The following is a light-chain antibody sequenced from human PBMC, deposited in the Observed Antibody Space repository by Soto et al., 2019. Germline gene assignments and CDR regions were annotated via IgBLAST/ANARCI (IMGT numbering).Light chain of an antibody. CDR1: NSDIGGYNY. J-gene: IGLJ2*01. Sequence: QSALTQPASVSGSPGQSITISCTGTNSDIGGYNYVSWYQQHPGKAPKLMIYDVSNRPSGVSYRLSGPKSGNTASLTISGLQAEDEADYYCSSYTSRSTLGVFGGGTKLTVL. CDR2: DVS. V-gene: IGLV2-14*03. CDR3: SSYTSRSTLGV.